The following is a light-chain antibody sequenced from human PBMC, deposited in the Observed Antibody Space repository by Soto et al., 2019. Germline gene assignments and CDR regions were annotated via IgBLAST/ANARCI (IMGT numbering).Light chain of an antibody. CDR2: DVT. CDR1: SSDVGGYNY. Sequence: QSVLTQPRSVSGSPGQSVAISCTGTSSDVGGYNYVSWYQQHPGKAPKLMIYDVTKRPSGVPDRFSASKSGNTASLTISGLQADDEADYYCCSYAGSYSYVFGTGTKATV. J-gene: IGLJ1*01. CDR3: CSYAGSYSYV. V-gene: IGLV2-11*01.